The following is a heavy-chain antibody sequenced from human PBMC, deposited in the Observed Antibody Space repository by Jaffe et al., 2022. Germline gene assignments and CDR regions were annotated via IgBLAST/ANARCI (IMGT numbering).Heavy chain of an antibody. CDR1: GFTVSSNY. CDR3: ARDAGGYSGYDSGR. Sequence: EVQLVESGGGLVQPGGSLRLSCAASGFTVSSNYMSWVRQAPGKGLEWVSVIYSGGSTYYADSVKGRFTISRHNSKNTLYLQMNSLRAEDTAVYYCARDAGGYSGYDSGRWGQGTLVTVSS. V-gene: IGHV3-53*04. CDR2: IYSGGST. J-gene: IGHJ4*02. D-gene: IGHD5-12*01.